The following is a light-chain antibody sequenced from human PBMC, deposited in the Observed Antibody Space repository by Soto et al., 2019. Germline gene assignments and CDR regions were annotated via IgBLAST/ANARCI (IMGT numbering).Light chain of an antibody. J-gene: IGKJ5*01. CDR3: QQYGSSAPIT. CDR1: QSVSSNY. Sequence: EIVLTQSPGTLSLSPGERATLPCRASQSVSSNYLAWYQQKPGQAPSLLIYGASSRATGIPDRFSGSGSGTDFTLTISRLEPEDFGMYYCQQYGSSAPITFGQGTRVEIE. CDR2: GAS. V-gene: IGKV3-20*01.